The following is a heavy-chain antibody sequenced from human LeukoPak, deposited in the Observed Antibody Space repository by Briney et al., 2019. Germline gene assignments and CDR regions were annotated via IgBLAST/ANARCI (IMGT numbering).Heavy chain of an antibody. J-gene: IGHJ4*02. CDR3: ARGQGYGLLNAVDY. D-gene: IGHD5-18*01. Sequence: SQTLSLTCTVSGGSISSGSYYWSWIRQPAGKGLEWIGRIYTSGSTNYNPSLKSRVTISVDTSKNQFSLKLSSVTAADTAMYYCARGQGYGLLNAVDYWGQGILVTVSS. CDR1: GGSISSGSYY. CDR2: IYTSGST. V-gene: IGHV4-61*02.